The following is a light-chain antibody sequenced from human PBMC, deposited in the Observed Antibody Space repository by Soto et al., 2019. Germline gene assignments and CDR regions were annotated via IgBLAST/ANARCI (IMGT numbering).Light chain of an antibody. CDR1: ISDVGGHND. CDR2: AVS. Sequence: QSLLTLTASVSGSPGPSITISCTGTISDVGGHNDVSWYQQHPGKAPKLLIYAVSNRPSGVSNRFSGSKSGNTASLTISGLQAEDEADYYCCSYTSDITPYVFGTGTKVTVL. CDR3: CSYTSDITPYV. V-gene: IGLV2-14*01. J-gene: IGLJ1*01.